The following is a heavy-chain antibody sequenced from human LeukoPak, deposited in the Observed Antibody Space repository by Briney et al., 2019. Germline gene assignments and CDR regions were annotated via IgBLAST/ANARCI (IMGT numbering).Heavy chain of an antibody. CDR3: ARTRYYYNSRSYGAPYYFDY. CDR1: GGAFSSSSYY. J-gene: IGHJ4*02. Sequence: SETLSLTCTVSGGAFSSSSYYWGWIRQPPGKGLEWIGSIYYSGSTYYNPSLKSRVTISVDTSKNQFSLKLRSVTAADTAVYYCARTRYYYNSRSYGAPYYFDYWGQGTLVTVSS. CDR2: IYYSGST. D-gene: IGHD3-10*01. V-gene: IGHV4-39*01.